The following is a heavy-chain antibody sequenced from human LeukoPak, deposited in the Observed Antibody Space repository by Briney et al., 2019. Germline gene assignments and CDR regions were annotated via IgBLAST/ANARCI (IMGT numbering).Heavy chain of an antibody. J-gene: IGHJ3*01. CDR2: IWYDGNKK. D-gene: IGHD6-19*01. CDR1: GFTFSSYG. Sequence: GGSLRLSCAASGFTFSSYGMHWVRQAPGKGLEWVAVIWYDGNKKYSADSLKGRFTISRDNSKNTLYLQMSSLRADDTAVYYCGRDESTSGWFAIDVWGQGTMVTVSS. CDR3: GRDESTSGWFAIDV. V-gene: IGHV3-33*01.